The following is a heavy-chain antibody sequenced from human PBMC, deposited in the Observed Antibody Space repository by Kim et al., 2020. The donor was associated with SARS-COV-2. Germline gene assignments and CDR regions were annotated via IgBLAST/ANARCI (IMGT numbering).Heavy chain of an antibody. CDR2: ISYDGSIK. V-gene: IGHV3-30*04. CDR3: ARGTGRTSGWYDGEDY. CDR1: GFVFSSYS. D-gene: IGHD6-19*01. Sequence: GGSLRLSCSASGFVFSSYSMHWVRLAPSKGLEWVASISYDGSIKYYADSVKGRFPISRDTSKNRLFQQMNSLGAEDTAVYYCARGTGRTSGWYDGEDYWGQRTLGTVSS. J-gene: IGHJ4*02.